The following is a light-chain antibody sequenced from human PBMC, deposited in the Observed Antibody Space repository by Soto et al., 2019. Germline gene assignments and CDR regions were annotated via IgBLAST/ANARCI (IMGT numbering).Light chain of an antibody. CDR3: QQYGSSPLT. CDR1: QSVSSSY. V-gene: IGKV3-20*01. Sequence: EIVLTQSPGTLSLSPGERATLSCRASQSVSSSYLAWYQQKPGQAPRLLIYGASSRATGIPDRFSGSRSGTDFTLTISNLEPEDFAVYYCQQYGSSPLTFGGGTKVEIK. CDR2: GAS. J-gene: IGKJ4*01.